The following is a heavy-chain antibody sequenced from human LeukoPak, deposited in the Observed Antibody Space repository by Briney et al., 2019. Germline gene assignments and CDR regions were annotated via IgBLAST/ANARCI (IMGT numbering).Heavy chain of an antibody. J-gene: IGHJ4*02. CDR2: ISYDGSNK. CDR3: ARDSGNYYTMYYFDY. CDR1: GFTFSSYA. Sequence: PGGSLRLSYAASGFTFSSYAMHWVRQAPGKGLEWVAVISYDGSNKYYADSVKGRFTISRDNSKNTLYLQMNSLRAEDTAVYYCARDSGNYYTMYYFDYWGQGTLVTVSS. D-gene: IGHD3-3*01. V-gene: IGHV3-30-3*01.